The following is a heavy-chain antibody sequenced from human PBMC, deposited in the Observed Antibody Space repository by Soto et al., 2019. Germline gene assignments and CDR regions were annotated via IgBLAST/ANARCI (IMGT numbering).Heavy chain of an antibody. CDR3: ARGVMITFGVFIVRPFDY. Sequence: GASVKVSCKASGYTFTSYAMHWVRQAPGQRLEWMGWINAGNGNTKYSQKFQGRVTITRDTSANTAYMELSSLRSEDTAVYYCARGVMITFGVFIVRPFDYWGQGILVTAPQ. D-gene: IGHD3-16*02. CDR1: GYTFTSYA. CDR2: INAGNGNT. J-gene: IGHJ4*02. V-gene: IGHV1-3*01.